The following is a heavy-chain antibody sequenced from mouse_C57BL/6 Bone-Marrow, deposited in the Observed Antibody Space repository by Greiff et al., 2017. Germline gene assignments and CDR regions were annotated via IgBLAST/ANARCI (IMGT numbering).Heavy chain of an antibody. CDR3: ARHERYYDYEGYFDY. V-gene: IGHV1-62-2*01. Sequence: VQRVESGAELVKPGASVKLSCKASGYIFTEYTIHWVKQRSGQGLEWIGWFYPGSGSIKYNERFKDKATLTADKSSNTAYMELSRLTSEDSAVYFCARHERYYDYEGYFDYWGQGTTLTVSS. CDR1: GYIFTEYT. CDR2: FYPGSGSI. D-gene: IGHD2-4*01. J-gene: IGHJ2*01.